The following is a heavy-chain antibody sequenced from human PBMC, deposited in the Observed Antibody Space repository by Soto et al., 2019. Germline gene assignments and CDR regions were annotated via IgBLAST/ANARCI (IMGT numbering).Heavy chain of an antibody. CDR3: ARALQYYDFWSGYYGTPFDY. V-gene: IGHV4-34*01. CDR2: INHSGST. D-gene: IGHD3-3*01. J-gene: IGHJ4*02. CDR1: GGSFSGYY. Sequence: PSETLSLTCAVYGGSFSGYYWSWIRQPPGKGLEWIGEINHSGSTNYNPSLKSLVTISVDTSKNQFSLKLSSVTAADTAVYYCARALQYYDFWSGYYGTPFDYWGQGILVTVSS.